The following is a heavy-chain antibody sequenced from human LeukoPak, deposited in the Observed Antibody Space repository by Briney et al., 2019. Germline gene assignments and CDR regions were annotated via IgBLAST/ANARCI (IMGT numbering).Heavy chain of an antibody. CDR3: ARLYSSGWRYFDY. Sequence: GGSLRLSCAASGFTFSSYAMSWVRQAPGKGLEWVSSISSSSSYIYYADSVKDRFTISRDNAKNSLYLQMNSLRAEDTAVYYCARLYSSGWRYFDYWGQGTLVTVSS. D-gene: IGHD6-19*01. V-gene: IGHV3-21*01. CDR2: ISSSSSYI. J-gene: IGHJ4*02. CDR1: GFTFSSYA.